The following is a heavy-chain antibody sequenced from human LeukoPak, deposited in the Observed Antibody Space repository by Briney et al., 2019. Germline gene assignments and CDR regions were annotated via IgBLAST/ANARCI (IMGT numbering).Heavy chain of an antibody. Sequence: SGGSLRLSCAASGFTFSDHYMTWVRQAPGKGLEWISYIGSSGTTVYYADSVKGRFTISRDNANSSLYLEMSSLRADDSAVYYCARADSTDGFDIWGQGTMVTVSS. CDR3: ARADSTDGFDI. CDR1: GFTFSDHY. D-gene: IGHD3/OR15-3a*01. CDR2: IGSSGTTV. J-gene: IGHJ3*02. V-gene: IGHV3-11*04.